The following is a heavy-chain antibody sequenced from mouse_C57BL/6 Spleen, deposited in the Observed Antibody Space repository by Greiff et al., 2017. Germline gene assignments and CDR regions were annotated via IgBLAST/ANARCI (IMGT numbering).Heavy chain of an antibody. Sequence: QVQLKQSGPELVKPGASVKISCKASGYAFSSSWMNWVKQRPGKGLEWIGRIYPGDGDTNYNGLFKGKATLTADKSSSTAYMQLRSLRSEDSAVYFCSRGGDISGLFFDYWGQGTTLTVSS. J-gene: IGHJ2*01. CDR1: GYAFSSSW. V-gene: IGHV1-82*01. D-gene: IGHD3-2*02. CDR2: IYPGDGDT. CDR3: SRGGDISGLFFDY.